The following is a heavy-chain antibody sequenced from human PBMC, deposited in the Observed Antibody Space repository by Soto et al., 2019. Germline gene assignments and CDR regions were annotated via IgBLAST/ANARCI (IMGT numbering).Heavy chain of an antibody. J-gene: IGHJ6*02. D-gene: IGHD6-19*01. CDR1: GFTFSSYA. CDR3: AKGDEYSSGWYVYGMDV. CDR2: ISGSGGST. Sequence: GGSLRLSCAASGFTFSSYAMSWVRQAPGKGLEWVSAISGSGGSTYYADSVKGRFTISRDNSKNTLYLQMNSLRAEDTAVCYCAKGDEYSSGWYVYGMDVWGQGTTVTVSS. V-gene: IGHV3-23*01.